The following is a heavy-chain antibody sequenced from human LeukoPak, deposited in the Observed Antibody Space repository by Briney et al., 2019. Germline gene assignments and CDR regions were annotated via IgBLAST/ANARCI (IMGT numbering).Heavy chain of an antibody. CDR1: GFTFSSSA. V-gene: IGHV3-23*01. Sequence: GGSLRLSCAASGFTFSSSAMSWVRQAPGKGLEWVSAISNNGGYTYYADSVKGRFTISRDNSKNTLYLQMNSLRAEDTAVYYCARDVIDSSGYHLDYWGQGTLVTVSS. D-gene: IGHD3-22*01. CDR3: ARDVIDSSGYHLDY. J-gene: IGHJ4*02. CDR2: ISNNGGYT.